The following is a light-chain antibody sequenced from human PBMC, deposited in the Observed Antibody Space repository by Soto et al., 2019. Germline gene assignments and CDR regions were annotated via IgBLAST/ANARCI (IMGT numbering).Light chain of an antibody. CDR3: QQYGSSPST. V-gene: IGKV3-20*01. Sequence: ESVLTQSPGTLSLSPGERATLSCRASQSVRSSNLAWYQQKPGQAPRLLIYGASSRATGIPDRFSGSGSGTDFTLTISRLEPEDFAVYYCQQYGSSPSTFGQGTKVEIK. J-gene: IGKJ1*01. CDR2: GAS. CDR1: QSVRSSN.